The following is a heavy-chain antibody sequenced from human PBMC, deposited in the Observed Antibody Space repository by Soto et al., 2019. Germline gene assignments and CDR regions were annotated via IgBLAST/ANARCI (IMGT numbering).Heavy chain of an antibody. D-gene: IGHD5-12*01. CDR1: GYTFTSYY. Sequence: ASVKVSFKASGYTFTSYYMHWVRQAPGQGLEWMGIINPSGGSTSYAQKFQGRVTMTRDTSTSTVYMELSSLRSEDTAVYYCARVYSGYGGVAGPYYYYGMDVWGQGTTVTV. J-gene: IGHJ6*02. CDR3: ARVYSGYGGVAGPYYYYGMDV. CDR2: INPSGGST. V-gene: IGHV1-46*01.